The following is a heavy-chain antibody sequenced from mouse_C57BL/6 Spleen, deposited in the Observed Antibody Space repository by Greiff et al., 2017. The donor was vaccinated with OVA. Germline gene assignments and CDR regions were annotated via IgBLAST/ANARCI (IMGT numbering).Heavy chain of an antibody. CDR2: IYPSDSET. D-gene: IGHD2-4*01. CDR3: ARDYDDAMDY. V-gene: IGHV1-61*01. Sequence: QVQLQQPGAELVRPGSSVKLSCKASGYTFTSYWKDWVKQRPGQGLEWIGNIYPSDSETHYNQKFKDKATLTVDKSSSTAYMQLSSLTSEDSAVYYCARDYDDAMDYWGQGTSVTVSS. CDR1: GYTFTSYW. J-gene: IGHJ4*01.